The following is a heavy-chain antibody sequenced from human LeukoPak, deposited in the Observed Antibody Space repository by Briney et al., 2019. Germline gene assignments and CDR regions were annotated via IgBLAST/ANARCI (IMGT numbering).Heavy chain of an antibody. CDR2: IISSSGNI. CDR1: GFTFSSYT. CDR3: ARDLILTYNGGSSAHDF. Sequence: GGSLRLSCAASGFTFSSYTMNWVRQAPGKGLEWVSSIISSSGNIYYADSLKGRFTISRDNAKNSLYLQMNSLRAEDTAVYYCARDLILTYNGGSSAHDFWGQGTLVTVSS. J-gene: IGHJ4*02. D-gene: IGHD2-15*01. V-gene: IGHV3-21*01.